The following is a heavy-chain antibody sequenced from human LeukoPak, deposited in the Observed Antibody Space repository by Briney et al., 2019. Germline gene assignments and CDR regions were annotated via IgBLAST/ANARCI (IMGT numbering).Heavy chain of an antibody. CDR2: TSYSGST. CDR3: ARDREYSGSYSWGY. Sequence: SETLSLTCIVSGGSISSSSYYWGWIRQPPGKGLEWIGSTSYSGSTYYNPSLKGRVTISVGTSKNQFSLKLSSVTAADTAVYYCARDREYSGSYSWGYWGQGTLVTVSS. D-gene: IGHD1-26*01. V-gene: IGHV4-39*07. J-gene: IGHJ4*02. CDR1: GGSISSSSYY.